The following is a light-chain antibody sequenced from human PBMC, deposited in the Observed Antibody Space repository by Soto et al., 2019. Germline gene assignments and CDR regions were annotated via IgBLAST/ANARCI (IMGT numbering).Light chain of an antibody. CDR2: AAS. CDR1: QSISSY. Sequence: DIQMTQSPSSLSASVGDRVTITCRASQSISSYLNWYQQKPGKAPKLLIYAASSLQSGVPSRFSGSGSGTEFTLTISSLQPEDFATYYCQHSYSTPPSTFGPGTKVDIK. V-gene: IGKV1-39*01. CDR3: QHSYSTPPST. J-gene: IGKJ3*01.